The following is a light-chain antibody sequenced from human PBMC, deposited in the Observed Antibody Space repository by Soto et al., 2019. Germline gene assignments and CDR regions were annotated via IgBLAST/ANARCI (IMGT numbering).Light chain of an antibody. CDR1: QSVSSK. CDR2: GAS. V-gene: IGKV3-15*01. CDR3: QQYNNWPPWT. J-gene: IGKJ1*01. Sequence: EIVLTQSPGTLSLSPGERATLSCSASQSVSSKLAWYQQKPGQAPRLLIYGASTRATGIPARFSGSGSGTEFTLTISSLQSADFAVYYCQQYNNWPPWTFGQGTKVDIK.